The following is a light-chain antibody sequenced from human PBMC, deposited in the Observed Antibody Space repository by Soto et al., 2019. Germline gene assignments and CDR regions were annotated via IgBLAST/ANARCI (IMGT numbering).Light chain of an antibody. CDR1: QSVSSSY. V-gene: IGKV3-20*01. Sequence: EIVLTQSPGTLSLSPGERATLSCRASQSVSSSYLAWYQQKPGQAPRLLIYGASSRATGIPDRFSGSGSGTDFILTISRLEPEDFAVYYCQQYGSLWFTFGPGRKVDIK. J-gene: IGKJ3*01. CDR3: QQYGSLWFT. CDR2: GAS.